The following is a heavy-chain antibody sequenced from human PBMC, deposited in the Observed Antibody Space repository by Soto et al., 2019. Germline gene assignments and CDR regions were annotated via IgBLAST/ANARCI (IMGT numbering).Heavy chain of an antibody. CDR3: GRGYSSGTPTDDY. V-gene: IGHV4-4*07. Sequence: YETLSLTCTFSRGSIISYYWSWIRQPAGKGLEWIGRIYTSGSTNYNPSLKSRVTMSVDTSKNQFSLKLSSVTAAATAVYYCGRGYSSGTPTDDYWGQGTLVTVSS. J-gene: IGHJ4*02. CDR2: IYTSGST. D-gene: IGHD2-2*01. CDR1: RGSIISYY.